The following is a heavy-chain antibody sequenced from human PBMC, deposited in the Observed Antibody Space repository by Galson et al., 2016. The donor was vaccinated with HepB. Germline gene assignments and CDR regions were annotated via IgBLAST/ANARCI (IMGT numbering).Heavy chain of an antibody. CDR2: ISAYSGNT. V-gene: IGHV1-18*04. D-gene: IGHD2-15*01. J-gene: IGHJ6*03. Sequence: SVKVSCKASGYTFTSYGVSWVRQAPGQGLEWMGWISAYSGNTNYAQKFQGRVTMTTDTSTSTAYMELRSLRSDDTDMYYCARVVNLVVVVSATQSDYYYMDVWGKGTRVTVSS. CDR3: ARVVNLVVVVSATQSDYYYMDV. CDR1: GYTFTSYG.